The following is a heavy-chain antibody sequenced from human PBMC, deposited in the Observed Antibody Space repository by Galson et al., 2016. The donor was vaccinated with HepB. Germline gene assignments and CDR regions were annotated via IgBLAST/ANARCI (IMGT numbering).Heavy chain of an antibody. CDR2: IYYSCT. CDR1: GGSISNNY. J-gene: IGHJ5*02. V-gene: IGHV4-59*01. Sequence: ETLSLTCTVSGGSISNNYWSWIRQPPGKGLEWIGNIYYSCTNYNPSLESRVTISVDTSKNQVSLKLTSVTAADTAVYYCAKDSTRFDPWGQGTLVTVSS. CDR3: AKDSTRFDP.